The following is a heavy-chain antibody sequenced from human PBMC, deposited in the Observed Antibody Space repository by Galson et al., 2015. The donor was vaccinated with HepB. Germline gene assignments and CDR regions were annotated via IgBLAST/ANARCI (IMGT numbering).Heavy chain of an antibody. CDR1: GFTFSSYD. J-gene: IGHJ2*01. V-gene: IGHV3-13*01. Sequence: SLRLSCAASGFTFSSYDMHWVRQATGKGLEWVSAIGTAGDTYYPGSVKSRFTISRENAKNSLYLQMNSLRAGDTAVYYCARGGVSSSWSIRPSYFDLWGRGTLVTVSS. CDR2: IGTAGDT. CDR3: ARGGVSSSWSIRPSYFDL. D-gene: IGHD6-13*01.